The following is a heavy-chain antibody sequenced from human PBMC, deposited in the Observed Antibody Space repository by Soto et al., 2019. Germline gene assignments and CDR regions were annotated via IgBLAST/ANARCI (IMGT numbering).Heavy chain of an antibody. V-gene: IGHV3-33*01. CDR2: IWYDGSNK. J-gene: IGHJ3*02. D-gene: IGHD3-22*01. Sequence: PGGSLRLSCAASGFTFSSYGMHWVRQAPGKGLEWVAVIWYDGSNKYYADSVKGRFTISRDNSKNTLYLQMNSLRAEDTAVYYCARSPTDSSGYYYGAFDIWGQGTKVTVSS. CDR1: GFTFSSYG. CDR3: ARSPTDSSGYYYGAFDI.